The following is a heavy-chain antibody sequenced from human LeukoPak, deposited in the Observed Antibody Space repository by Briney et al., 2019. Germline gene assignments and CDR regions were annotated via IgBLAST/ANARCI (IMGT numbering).Heavy chain of an antibody. D-gene: IGHD3-3*01. J-gene: IGHJ5*01. Sequence: GSLRLSCAASGFTFSSYAMSWVRQAPGKGLEWVSAISGSGGSTYYADSVKGRFTISRDDAKNSLYLQMNTLRDDDTAVYYCVRDFWSGYFDWFDSWGQGTLVTVSS. CDR1: GFTFSSYA. CDR2: ISGSGGST. CDR3: VRDFWSGYFDWFDS. V-gene: IGHV3-23*01.